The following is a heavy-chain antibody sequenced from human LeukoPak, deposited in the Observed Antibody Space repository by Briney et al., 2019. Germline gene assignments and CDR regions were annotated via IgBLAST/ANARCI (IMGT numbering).Heavy chain of an antibody. CDR1: GFTFNTYS. D-gene: IGHD6-13*01. J-gene: IGHJ4*02. V-gene: IGHV3-48*01. CDR3: ARDLAARGYFDY. CDR2: IDIGSTSI. Sequence: GGSLRLSCAASGFTFNTYSMNWVRQAPGKGLEWVSYIDIGSTSIYYADSVKGRFTISRDNAKSSLYLQMNSLRAEDTAVYYCARDLAARGYFDYWGQGTLVTVSA.